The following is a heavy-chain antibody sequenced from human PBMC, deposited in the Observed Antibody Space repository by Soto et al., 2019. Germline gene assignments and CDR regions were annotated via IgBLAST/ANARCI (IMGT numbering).Heavy chain of an antibody. CDR1: GGSFSGYY. V-gene: IGHV4-34*01. J-gene: IGHJ6*02. CDR2: INHSGST. CDR3: ARVPSTVVTRMYGMDV. D-gene: IGHD4-17*01. Sequence: LSLTCAVYGGSFSGYYWSWIRQPPWKGLEWIGEINHSGSTDYNPSLKSRVTISVDTSKNQFSLKLSSVTAADTAVYYCARVPSTVVTRMYGMDVWGQGTTVTVSS.